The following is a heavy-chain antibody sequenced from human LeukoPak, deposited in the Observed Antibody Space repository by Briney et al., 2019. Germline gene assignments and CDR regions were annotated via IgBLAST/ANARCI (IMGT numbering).Heavy chain of an antibody. CDR3: ARGPDEWLVLPLTWFDP. D-gene: IGHD6-19*01. CDR1: GYTFTGYY. J-gene: IGHJ5*02. CDR2: INPNSGGT. Sequence: ASVKVSCKASGYTFTGYYMHSVRQPPGQGLEWMCFINPNSGGTNYAQKFQGRVTLTRDTSISTAFMELSRLRSDDTAVYYCARGPDEWLVLPLTWFDPWGQGTLVTVSS. V-gene: IGHV1-2*02.